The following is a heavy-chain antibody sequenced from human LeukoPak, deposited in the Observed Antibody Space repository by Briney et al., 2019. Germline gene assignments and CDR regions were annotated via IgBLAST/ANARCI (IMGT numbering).Heavy chain of an antibody. CDR1: GFTFSTYW. D-gene: IGHD2/OR15-2a*01. CDR2: IRQDGSVK. J-gene: IGHJ4*02. V-gene: IGHV3-7*01. CDR3: AGCAGNSCYFDY. Sequence: GGSLRLSCAASGFTFSTYWMTWVRQAPGKGLEWVANIRQDGSVKNYVDSVKGRFTISRDNAKNSLPPQMDSLRAEDTAVYFCAGCAGNSCYFDYWGQGTLVTVSS.